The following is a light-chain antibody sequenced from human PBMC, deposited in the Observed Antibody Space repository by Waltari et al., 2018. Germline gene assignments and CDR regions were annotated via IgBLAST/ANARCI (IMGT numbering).Light chain of an antibody. V-gene: IGKV3-15*01. CDR3: HQYDKWPPRYT. CDR1: PSVSTN. CDR2: AAS. Sequence: VVLTQSPATLSVSPGDRATLSCRASPSVSTNLAWYQQKPGQAPRLLIFAASTRATGVPVRFSGSGSGTEFTLSISSLQSEDFAVYYCHQYDKWPPRYTFGPGTRLDIK. J-gene: IGKJ2*01.